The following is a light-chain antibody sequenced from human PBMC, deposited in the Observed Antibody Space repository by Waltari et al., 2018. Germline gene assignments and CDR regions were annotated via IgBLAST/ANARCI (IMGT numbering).Light chain of an antibody. CDR1: RGINADTYK. CDR3: MILYNNAVV. CDR2: FRSDSDI. J-gene: IGLJ3*02. Sequence: QAVVTQPASLSASPGASASLTCTLHRGINADTYKIYWYRQRPGSPPQFLLKFRSDSDIKGGSGFPSRFSGSKDTSANAGFLFISGLQSEDEADYYCMILYNNAVVFGGGTKLTVL. V-gene: IGLV5-45*01.